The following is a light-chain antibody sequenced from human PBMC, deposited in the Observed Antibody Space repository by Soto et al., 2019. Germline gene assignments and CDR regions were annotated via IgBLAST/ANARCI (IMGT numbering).Light chain of an antibody. CDR2: EVS. J-gene: IGLJ1*01. Sequence: QSALTQPASVSGSPGQSITISCIGTSSDVGGYNYVSWYQQHPGKVPKLMVYEVSNRPAGVSDRFSGSKSGNTASLRISGLQPEDEADYYCSSYTFTNTPVVFGTGTKVTVL. CDR1: SSDVGGYNY. CDR3: SSYTFTNTPVV. V-gene: IGLV2-14*01.